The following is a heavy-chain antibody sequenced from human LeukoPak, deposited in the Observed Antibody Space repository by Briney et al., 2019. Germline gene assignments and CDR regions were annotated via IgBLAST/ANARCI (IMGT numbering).Heavy chain of an antibody. Sequence: KPSETLSLTCTVSGGSISSGSYYWSWIRQPAGKGLEWIGRIYTSGSTNYNPSLKSRVTISVDTSKNQFSLKLSSVTAADTAVYYCARGPPGIAVAGQQVSGAFDIWGQGTMVTVSS. CDR2: IYTSGST. D-gene: IGHD6-19*01. V-gene: IGHV4-61*02. CDR3: ARGPPGIAVAGQQVSGAFDI. J-gene: IGHJ3*02. CDR1: GGSISSGSYY.